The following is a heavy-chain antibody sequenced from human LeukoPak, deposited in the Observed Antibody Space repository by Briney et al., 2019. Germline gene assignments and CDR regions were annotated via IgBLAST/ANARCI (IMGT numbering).Heavy chain of an antibody. CDR2: IYHSGST. Sequence: PSETLSLTCTVSGGSISSGGYSWSWIRQPPGKGLEWIGYIYHSGSTYYNPSLKSRVTISVDRSKNQFSLKLSSVTAADTAVYYCARVRSGSYLLDYWGQGTLVTVSS. CDR1: GGSISSGGYS. J-gene: IGHJ4*02. CDR3: ARVRSGSYLLDY. V-gene: IGHV4-30-2*01. D-gene: IGHD3-10*01.